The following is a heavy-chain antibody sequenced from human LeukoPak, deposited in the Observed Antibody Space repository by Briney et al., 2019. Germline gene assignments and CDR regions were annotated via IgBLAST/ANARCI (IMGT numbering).Heavy chain of an antibody. D-gene: IGHD6-13*01. Sequence: ASVKVSCKASGYAFTDYYLHWVRQAPGQGLEWMGQINPNTGVTDYAQRFQGRVSMTRDTSINTAYIEVSRLTSDDTAVYYCAAVGLGSWPPWGQGTLVTVSS. CDR3: AAVGLGSWPP. J-gene: IGHJ4*02. CDR2: INPNTGVT. V-gene: IGHV1-2*06. CDR1: GYAFTDYY.